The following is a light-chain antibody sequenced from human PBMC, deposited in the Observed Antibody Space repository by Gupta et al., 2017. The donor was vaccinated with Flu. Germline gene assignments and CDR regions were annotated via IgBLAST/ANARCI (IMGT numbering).Light chain of an antibody. CDR2: LNSDGSR. V-gene: IGLV4-69*01. Sequence: VKLTCTLSSGHSSYAIEWHQQQPEKGPRYLMMLNSDGSRSKGDGVPDRFSGSSSGAERYLXIXSRQAEXEDDYYCQTWGTGIRVFGGGTKLTVL. CDR1: SGHSSYA. CDR3: QTWGTGIRV. J-gene: IGLJ3*02.